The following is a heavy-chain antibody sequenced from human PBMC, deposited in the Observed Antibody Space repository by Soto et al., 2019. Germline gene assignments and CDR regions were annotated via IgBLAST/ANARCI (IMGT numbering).Heavy chain of an antibody. V-gene: IGHV3-74*01. D-gene: IGHD3-9*01. CDR2: ISGDGVKT. CDR3: AREYYGLLTGYYTDY. Sequence: EVQLVESGGDLVQRGGSLRLSCAASGFPFSSYWMHWVRHTPGKGLDWVARISGDGVKTYYAESVTGRFTVSRDNAKNTLSLQISGLSAEDTAVYYCAREYYGLLTGYYTDYWGQGTLVSVS. J-gene: IGHJ4*02. CDR1: GFPFSSYW.